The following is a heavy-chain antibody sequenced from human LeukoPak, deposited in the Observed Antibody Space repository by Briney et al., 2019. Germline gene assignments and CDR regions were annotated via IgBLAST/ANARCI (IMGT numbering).Heavy chain of an antibody. CDR1: GFTFSSYW. Sequence: GGSLRLSCAASGFTFSSYWMHWVRQAPGKGLAWVSRINTDGSTTTYADSVKGRFTISRDNAKNTLYLQMNSLRAEDTAVYYCARDGGWGWGWYFDLWGRGTLVTVSS. CDR2: INTDGSTT. D-gene: IGHD7-27*01. J-gene: IGHJ2*01. CDR3: ARDGGWGWGWYFDL. V-gene: IGHV3-74*01.